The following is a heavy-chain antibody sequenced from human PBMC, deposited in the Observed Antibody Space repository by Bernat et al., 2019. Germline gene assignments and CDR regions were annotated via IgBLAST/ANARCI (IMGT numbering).Heavy chain of an antibody. CDR2: ISSSGSTI. D-gene: IGHD2-15*01. CDR3: ARVGVVVVAADDAFYI. V-gene: IGHV3-48*03. Sequence: EVQLVESGGGLVQPGGSLRLSCAASGFTFSSYEMNWVRQAPGKGLEWVSYISSSGSTIYYADSVKGRFTISRDNAKNSLYLQMNSLRAEDTAVYYCARVGVVVVAADDAFYIWGQGTMVTVSS. CDR1: GFTFSSYE. J-gene: IGHJ3*02.